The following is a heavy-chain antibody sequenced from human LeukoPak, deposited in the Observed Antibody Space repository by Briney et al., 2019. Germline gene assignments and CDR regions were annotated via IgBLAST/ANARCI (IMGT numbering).Heavy chain of an antibody. CDR1: GYTFTGYY. J-gene: IGHJ4*02. D-gene: IGHD3-9*01. V-gene: IGHV1-2*02. Sequence: GASVKVSCKASGYTFTGYYMHWVRQAPGQGLEWMGWINPNSGGTNYAQKFQGRVTMTRDTSISTAYMELSRLRYDDTAVYYCATVGYILTGYDARIFDYWGQGTLVTVSS. CDR2: INPNSGGT. CDR3: ATVGYILTGYDARIFDY.